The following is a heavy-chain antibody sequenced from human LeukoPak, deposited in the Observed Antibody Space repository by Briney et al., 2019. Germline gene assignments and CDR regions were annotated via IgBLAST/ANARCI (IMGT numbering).Heavy chain of an antibody. CDR3: ATGTPHYYDSSGYFLSGFDY. Sequence: SVKVSCKASGGTFSSYAISWVRQAPGQGLEWMGGIIPIFGTANYAQKFQGRVTITADESTSTAYMELSSPRSEDTAVYYCATGTPHYYDSSGYFLSGFDYWGQGTLVTVSS. CDR2: IIPIFGTA. J-gene: IGHJ4*02. D-gene: IGHD3-22*01. V-gene: IGHV1-69*01. CDR1: GGTFSSYA.